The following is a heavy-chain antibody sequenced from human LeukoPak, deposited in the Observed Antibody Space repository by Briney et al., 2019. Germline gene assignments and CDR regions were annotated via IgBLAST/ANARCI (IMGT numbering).Heavy chain of an antibody. J-gene: IGHJ4*02. Sequence: SETLSLSCTVSGGSVSSDYFYWIWIRQPPGKGLEWIGYISYSGNTNFNPSLKSRVTISVDTSKNQFSLKLSSVTAADPAVYYCARPGSWYRYFDYWGQGTLVTVSS. D-gene: IGHD6-13*01. CDR2: ISYSGNT. CDR1: GGSVSSDYFY. V-gene: IGHV4-61*01. CDR3: ARPGSWYRYFDY.